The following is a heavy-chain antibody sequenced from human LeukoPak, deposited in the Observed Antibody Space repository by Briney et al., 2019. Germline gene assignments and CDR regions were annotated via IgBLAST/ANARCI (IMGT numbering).Heavy chain of an antibody. V-gene: IGHV4-39*01. Sequence: SETLSLTCTVSGGSISSSSYYWGWIRQPPGKGLEWIGSIYYSGSTYYNPSLKSRVTISVDTTKNQFSLKLSSVTAADTAVYYCARPHYGGNSMEYFQHWGQGTLVTVSS. CDR1: GGSISSSSYY. CDR2: IYYSGST. CDR3: ARPHYGGNSMEYFQH. D-gene: IGHD4-23*01. J-gene: IGHJ1*01.